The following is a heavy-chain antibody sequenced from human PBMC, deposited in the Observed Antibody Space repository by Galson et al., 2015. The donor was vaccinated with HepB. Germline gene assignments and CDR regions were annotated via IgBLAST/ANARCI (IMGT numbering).Heavy chain of an antibody. V-gene: IGHV1-18*01. D-gene: IGHD6-19*01. CDR2: INAYNGKT. CDR1: GYTFAAYG. CDR3: ARGVAVAESYFFDY. Sequence: SVKVSCKASGYTFAAYGITWVRQAPGQGLEWMGWINAYNGKTNYVQKLQGRVTMTTDTSTNTAYMELRSLRSDDTAVYYCARGVAVAESYFFDYWGQGTLVTVSS. J-gene: IGHJ4*02.